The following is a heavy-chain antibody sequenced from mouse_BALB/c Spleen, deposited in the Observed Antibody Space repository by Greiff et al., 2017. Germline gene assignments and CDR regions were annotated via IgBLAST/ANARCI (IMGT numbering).Heavy chain of an antibody. D-gene: IGHD1-1*01. CDR3: HYYGSSYWFAY. V-gene: IGHV14-4*02. Sequence: EVQLQQSGAELVRSGASVKLSCTASGFNIKDYYMHWVKQRPEQGLEWIGWIDPENGDTEYAPKFQGKATMTADTSSNTAYLQLSSLTSEDTAVYYCHYYGSSYWFAYWGQGTLVTVSA. CDR2: IDPENGDT. CDR1: GFNIKDYY. J-gene: IGHJ3*01.